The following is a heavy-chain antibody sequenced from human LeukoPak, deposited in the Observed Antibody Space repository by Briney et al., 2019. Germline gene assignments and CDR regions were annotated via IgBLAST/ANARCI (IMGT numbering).Heavy chain of an antibody. J-gene: IGHJ4*02. CDR2: ISYSGST. D-gene: IGHD3-10*01. CDR1: GGSVSSGSDY. Sequence: PSETLSLTCTVSGGSVSSGSDYWSWIRQPPGKGLEWIGHISYSGSTNYNPPLKSRVTISLDTSKNQLSLKLSSVTTADTAVYYCARGQAALWFGELWGQGTLVTVSS. V-gene: IGHV4-61*01. CDR3: ARGQAALWFGEL.